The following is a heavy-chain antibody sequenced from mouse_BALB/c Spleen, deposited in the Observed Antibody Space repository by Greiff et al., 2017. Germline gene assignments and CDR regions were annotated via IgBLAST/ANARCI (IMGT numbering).Heavy chain of an antibody. CDR3: AKHLGRGYWYFDV. D-gene: IGHD4-1*01. J-gene: IGHJ1*01. CDR2: ISSGSSTI. Sequence: EVKLMESGGGLVKPGGSRKLSCAASGFTFSSFGMHWVRQAPEKGLEWVAYISSGSSTIYYADTVKGRFTISRDNPKNTLFLQMTSLRSEDTAMYYCAKHLGRGYWYFDVWGAGTTVTVSS. V-gene: IGHV5-17*02. CDR1: GFTFSSFG.